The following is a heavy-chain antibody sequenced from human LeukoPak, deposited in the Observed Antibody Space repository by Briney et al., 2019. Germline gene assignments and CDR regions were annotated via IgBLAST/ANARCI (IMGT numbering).Heavy chain of an antibody. CDR1: GYTLTELS. D-gene: IGHD6-19*01. V-gene: IGHV1-24*01. CDR3: ATGRQQWLVREYYFDY. Sequence: ASVKVSCKVSGYTLTELSMHWVRQAPGNGLEWMGDFDPEDGETIYAQKFQGRVTMTEDTSTDTAYMELSSLRSEDTAVYYCATGRQQWLVREYYFDYWGQGTLVTVSS. CDR2: FDPEDGET. J-gene: IGHJ4*02.